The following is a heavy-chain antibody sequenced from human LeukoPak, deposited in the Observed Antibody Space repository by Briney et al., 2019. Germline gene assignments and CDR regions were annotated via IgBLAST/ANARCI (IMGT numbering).Heavy chain of an antibody. CDR1: GYTFTGYY. CDR2: INPNSGDT. Sequence: GASVKVSCKASGYTFTGYYMHWVRQAPGQGLEWMGWINPNSGDTNYAQKFQGRVTMTRDTSISTAYMELSRLRSDDTAVYYCARVRVVVPALPFDYWGQGTLVTVSS. CDR3: ARVRVVVPALPFDY. D-gene: IGHD2-2*01. J-gene: IGHJ4*02. V-gene: IGHV1-2*02.